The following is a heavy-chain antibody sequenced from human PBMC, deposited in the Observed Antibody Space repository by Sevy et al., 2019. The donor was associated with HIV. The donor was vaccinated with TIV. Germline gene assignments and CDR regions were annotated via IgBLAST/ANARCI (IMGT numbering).Heavy chain of an antibody. Sequence: SETLSLTCTVSDDSISGYYWSWIRQPPGKGLEWIGYIYYSGRTNYNPSLKCRATISADMSTNHFSLKLSSVTAADTAVYYCARTTRYYYYGMDVWGEGTTVSVSS. CDR3: ARTTRYYYYGMDV. V-gene: IGHV4-59*01. J-gene: IGHJ6*04. CDR1: DDSISGYY. CDR2: IYYSGRT. D-gene: IGHD4-17*01.